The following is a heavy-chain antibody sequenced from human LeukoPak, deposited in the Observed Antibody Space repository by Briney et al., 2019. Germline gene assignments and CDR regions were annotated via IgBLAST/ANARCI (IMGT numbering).Heavy chain of an antibody. D-gene: IGHD5-18*01. V-gene: IGHV3-7*01. J-gene: IGHJ3*02. CDR1: GFTFSTSW. CDR2: INEDGSIK. CDR3: ARDSGYNAFDI. Sequence: PGGSLRLSCEASGFTFSTSWMTWVRQAPGKELEWVGNINEDGSIKNYVDSVKGRFTTSRDNAKKSLYLQMHSLRADDTAVYYCARDSGYNAFDIWGQETMVTVSS.